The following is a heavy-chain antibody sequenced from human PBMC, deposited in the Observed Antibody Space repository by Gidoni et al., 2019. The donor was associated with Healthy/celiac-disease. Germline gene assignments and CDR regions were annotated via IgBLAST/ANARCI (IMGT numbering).Heavy chain of an antibody. Sequence: EVQLVESGGGLVKPGGSLRLSCAASGFTFSSYSMNWVRQAPGKGLEWVSAISSSSSYIYYADSVKGRFTISRDNAKNSLYLQMNSLRAEDTAVYYCARDEGELLQTDWGQGTLVTVSS. D-gene: IGHD1-26*01. CDR3: ARDEGELLQTD. CDR1: GFTFSSYS. CDR2: ISSSSSYI. J-gene: IGHJ4*02. V-gene: IGHV3-21*01.